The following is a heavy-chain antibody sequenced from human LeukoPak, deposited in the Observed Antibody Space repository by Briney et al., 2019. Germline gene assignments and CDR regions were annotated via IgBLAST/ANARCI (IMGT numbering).Heavy chain of an antibody. J-gene: IGHJ5*02. Sequence: SETLSLTCTVSGGSISSSSYYWGWIRQPPGKGLEWIGSIYYSGSTYYNPSLKSRVTISVDTSKNQFSLKLSSVTAADTAVYYCARHNRRGYMSKGGWFDPWGQGTLVTVSS. CDR1: GGSISSSSYY. V-gene: IGHV4-39*01. D-gene: IGHD6-13*01. CDR2: IYYSGST. CDR3: ARHNRRGYMSKGGWFDP.